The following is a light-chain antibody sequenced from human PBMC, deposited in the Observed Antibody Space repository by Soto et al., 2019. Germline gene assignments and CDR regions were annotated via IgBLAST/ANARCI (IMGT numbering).Light chain of an antibody. J-gene: IGKJ2*01. Sequence: DIVLTQSPGTLSLSPWERATLSCRASQRVNSSYLAWYQQTPGQAPRLLIYGASSRATGIPDRFSGSGSGTDFTLTISRLETEDFAVYYCQQYGRSPPMYTFGQGTKLEIK. V-gene: IGKV3-20*01. CDR2: GAS. CDR1: QRVNSSY. CDR3: QQYGRSPPMYT.